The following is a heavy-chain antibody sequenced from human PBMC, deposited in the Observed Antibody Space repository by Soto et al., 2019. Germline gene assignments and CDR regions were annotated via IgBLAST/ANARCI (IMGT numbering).Heavy chain of an antibody. CDR3: ARLDDADTAMVMVY. Sequence: PGESLKISCKCSGYSFTSYWIGWVRQMPANGLEWMGIIYPGDSDTRYSPSFQGQVTISADKPISTAYLQWTSLKASDTAMYYCARLDDADTAMVMVYWGQGTLVTVSS. V-gene: IGHV5-51*01. J-gene: IGHJ4*02. CDR1: GYSFTSYW. D-gene: IGHD5-18*01. CDR2: IYPGDSDT.